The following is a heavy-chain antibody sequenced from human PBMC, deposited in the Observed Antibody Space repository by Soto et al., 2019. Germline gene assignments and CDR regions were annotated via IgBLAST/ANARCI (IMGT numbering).Heavy chain of an antibody. D-gene: IGHD3-3*01. V-gene: IGHV3-9*01. CDR2: ISWNSGSI. CDR3: AKDVRGGPPPYDFWSGYYPHFQH. CDR1: GFTFDDYA. J-gene: IGHJ1*01. Sequence: EVQLVESGGGLVQPGRSLRLSCAASGFTFDDYAMHWVRQAPGKGLEWVSGISWNSGSIGYADSVKGRFTISRDNAKNSLYLQMNTLRAEDTALYYCAKDVRGGPPPYDFWSGYYPHFQHWGQGTLVTVSS.